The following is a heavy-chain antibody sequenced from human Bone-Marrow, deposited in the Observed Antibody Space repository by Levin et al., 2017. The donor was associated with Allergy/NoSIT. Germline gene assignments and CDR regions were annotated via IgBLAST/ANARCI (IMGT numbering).Heavy chain of an antibody. Sequence: SGPTLVKPTQTLTLTCDFSGFSFHTSGVGVGWIRQPPGKPLEWLGLIYWSDNKRYSPSLTDRLTITKDTSKKQVVLTMTNMSPVDTGTYYCTYVPPRNMYYYAMDVWGQGITVTVSS. CDR1: GFSFHTSGVG. J-gene: IGHJ6*02. V-gene: IGHV2-5*04. D-gene: IGHD3-16*01. CDR3: TYVPPRNMYYYAMDV. CDR2: IYWSDNK.